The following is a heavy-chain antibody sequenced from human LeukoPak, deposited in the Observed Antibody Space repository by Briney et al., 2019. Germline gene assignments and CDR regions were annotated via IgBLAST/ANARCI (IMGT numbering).Heavy chain of an antibody. J-gene: IGHJ4*02. V-gene: IGHV1-69*13. Sequence: ASVKVSCKASGGTFSSYAISWVRQAPGQGLEWMGGIIPIFGTANYAQKFQGGVTITADESTSTAYMELSSLRSEDTAVYYCARDAMDYYDSSGLDHWGQGTLVTVSS. CDR3: ARDAMDYYDSSGLDH. CDR1: GGTFSSYA. CDR2: IIPIFGTA. D-gene: IGHD3-22*01.